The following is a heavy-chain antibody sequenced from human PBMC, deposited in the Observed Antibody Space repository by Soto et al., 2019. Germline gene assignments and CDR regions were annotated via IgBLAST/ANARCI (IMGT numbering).Heavy chain of an antibody. CDR3: TTGTWAPNDY. V-gene: IGHV3-15*01. CDR1: VFTFSYSW. CDR2: IRSKTDGGTT. J-gene: IGHJ4*02. Sequence: GSLRLSCAASVFTFSYSWMSWVRQAPGKGLEWVGRIRSKTDGGTTDYAAPLKGRFTISRDDSKNTLYLQMNSLKTEDTAVYYCTTGTWAPNDYWGQGTLVTVSS. D-gene: IGHD3-16*01.